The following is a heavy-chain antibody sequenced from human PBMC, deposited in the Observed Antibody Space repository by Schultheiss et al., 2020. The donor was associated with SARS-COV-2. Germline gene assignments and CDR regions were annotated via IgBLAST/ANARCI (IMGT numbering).Heavy chain of an antibody. J-gene: IGHJ2*01. CDR3: ARDQYTGNFDL. D-gene: IGHD1-26*01. CDR1: GYSISSGYY. CDR2: IYTSGST. V-gene: IGHV4-61*02. Sequence: SQTLSLTCTVSGYSISSGYYWSWIRQPAGKGLEWIGRIYTSGSTNYNPSLKSRVTMSVDTSKNQFSLKLSSVTAADTAVYYCARDQYTGNFDLWGRGTLVTVSS.